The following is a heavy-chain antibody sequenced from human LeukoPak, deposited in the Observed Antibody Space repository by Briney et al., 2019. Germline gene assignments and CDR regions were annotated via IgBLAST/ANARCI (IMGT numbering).Heavy chain of an antibody. D-gene: IGHD2-2*01. V-gene: IGHV4-59*01. J-gene: IGHJ6*02. CDR3: ARVPAAPRLYMDV. CDR2: IYYSGST. CDR1: SGSFNSYY. Sequence: SETLSLTCTVSSGSFNSYYWSWIRQPPGKGLEWIGYIYYSGSTNYNPSLKSRVTISVDTSKNQFSLKLSSVTAADTAVYYCARVPAAPRLYMDVWGQGTTVIVSS.